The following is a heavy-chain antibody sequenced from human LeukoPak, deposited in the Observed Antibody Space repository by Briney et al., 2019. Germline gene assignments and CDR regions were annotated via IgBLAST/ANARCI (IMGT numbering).Heavy chain of an antibody. CDR1: GFTFSSYG. CDR2: ISYDGSNK. D-gene: IGHD3-10*01. Sequence: GGSLRLSCAASGFTFSSYGTHWVRQAPGKGLEWVAVISYDGSNKYYADSVKGRFTISRDNSKNTLYLQMNSLRAEDTAVYYCAEWFRELLAAHWGQGTLVTVSS. CDR3: AEWFRELLAAH. V-gene: IGHV3-30*18. J-gene: IGHJ4*02.